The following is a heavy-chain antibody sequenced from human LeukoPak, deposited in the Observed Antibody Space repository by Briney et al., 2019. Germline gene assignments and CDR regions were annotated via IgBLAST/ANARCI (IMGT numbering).Heavy chain of an antibody. CDR3: ARDSPYYYDSSGYQI. CDR1: GFTFSSYA. V-gene: IGHV3-23*01. D-gene: IGHD3-22*01. CDR2: ISGSGDST. J-gene: IGHJ4*02. Sequence: GGSLRLSCAASGFTFSSYAMSWVRQAPGKGLEWVSAISGSGDSTYYADSVKGRFTISRDNSKNTLYLQMNSLRAEDTAVYYCARDSPYYYDSSGYQIWGQGTLVTVSS.